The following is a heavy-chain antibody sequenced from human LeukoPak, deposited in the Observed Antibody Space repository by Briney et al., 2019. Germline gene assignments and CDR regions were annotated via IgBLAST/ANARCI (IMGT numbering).Heavy chain of an antibody. CDR3: AKWTRDFNYYDSSGYFDY. Sequence: GGSLRLSCAASGFTFSNYAVSWVRQAPGKGLEWVSGISVSGDSANYADSVKGRFTISRDNSKNTLYLQVNSLRAEDTAIYYCAKWTRDFNYYDSSGYFDYWGQGTLVTVSS. J-gene: IGHJ4*02. D-gene: IGHD3-22*01. V-gene: IGHV3-23*01. CDR1: GFTFSNYA. CDR2: ISVSGDSA.